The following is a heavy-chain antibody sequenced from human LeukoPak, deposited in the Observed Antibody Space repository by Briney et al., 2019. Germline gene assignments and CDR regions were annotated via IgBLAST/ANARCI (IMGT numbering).Heavy chain of an antibody. Sequence: SETLSLTCTVSGGSISSYYWSWIRQPPGKGLEWIGYIYYSGSTNYNPSLKSRVTISVDTSKNQFSLKLSSVTAADTAVYYCARAGGGYSYGLSNFDYWGQGTLVTVSS. CDR2: IYYSGST. J-gene: IGHJ4*02. CDR3: ARAGGGYSYGLSNFDY. V-gene: IGHV4-59*01. CDR1: GGSISSYY. D-gene: IGHD5-18*01.